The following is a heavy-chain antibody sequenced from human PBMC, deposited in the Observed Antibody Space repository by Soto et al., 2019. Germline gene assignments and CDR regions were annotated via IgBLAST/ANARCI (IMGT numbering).Heavy chain of an antibody. D-gene: IGHD6-19*01. V-gene: IGHV3-7*01. J-gene: IGHJ4*02. CDR1: GLTFSTYW. CDR3: ARGSGWYFY. CDR2: INQDGSEK. Sequence: EVQVVESGGGLVQPGGSLRLSCADSGLTFSTYWMNWVRQAPGKGLEWVANINQDGSEKYYVDSVKGRFTMSRDNAKNSLYLQMSSLRDEDTAVYYCARGSGWYFYWGQGTLVTVSS.